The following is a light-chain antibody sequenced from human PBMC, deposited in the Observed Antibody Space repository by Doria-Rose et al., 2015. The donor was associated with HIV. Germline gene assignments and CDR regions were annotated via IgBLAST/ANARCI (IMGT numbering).Light chain of an antibody. CDR3: QQYYDTPS. J-gene: IGKJ3*01. CDR2: WAS. CDR1: QSLLYTSKNY. Sequence: DIRMTQSPESLGMSLGERATLNCKSNQSLLYTSKNYLAWYQQKPGQPPKLLIYWASTRQSGVPARFSGSGSGIDFTLTISSLEAEDVAVYYCQQYYDTPSFGPGTTVDIK. V-gene: IGKV4-1*01.